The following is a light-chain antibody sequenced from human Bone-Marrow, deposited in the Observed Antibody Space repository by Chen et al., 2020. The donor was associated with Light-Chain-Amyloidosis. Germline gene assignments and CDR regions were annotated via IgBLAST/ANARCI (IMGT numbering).Light chain of an antibody. V-gene: IGLV3-25*03. CDR3: QSADSSGTYEVI. CDR2: RDT. CDR1: GLSTKY. Sequence: SYELTQPPSVSVSPGQTARITCSGDGLSTKYAYWYQQKPGRAPVLVIHRDTERPSGISERFSGSSSGTTATLTISGVQAEDEADYHCQSADSSGTYEVIFGGGTKLTGL. J-gene: IGLJ2*01.